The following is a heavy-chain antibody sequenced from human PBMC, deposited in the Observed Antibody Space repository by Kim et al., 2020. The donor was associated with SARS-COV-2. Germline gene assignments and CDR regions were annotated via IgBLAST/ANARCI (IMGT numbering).Heavy chain of an antibody. CDR1: GFTFSSYW. J-gene: IGHJ6*02. V-gene: IGHV3-7*01. Sequence: GGSLRLSCAASGFTFSSYWMSWVRQAPGKGLEWVANIKQDGSEKYYVDSVKGRFTISRDNAKNSLYLQMNSLRAEDTAVYYCARVRITMVRGVIYYYYGMDVWGQGTTVTVSS. CDR3: ARVRITMVRGVIYYYYGMDV. CDR2: IKQDGSEK. D-gene: IGHD3-10*01.